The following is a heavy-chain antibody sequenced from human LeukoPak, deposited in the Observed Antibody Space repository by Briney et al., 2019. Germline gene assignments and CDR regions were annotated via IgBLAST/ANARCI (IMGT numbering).Heavy chain of an antibody. CDR3: AREGYCSSTSCRYLYYYYYYYMDV. Sequence: GGSLRLSCAASGFTFSSYWMSWVRQAPGKGLEWVANIKQDGSEKYYVDSVKGRFTISRDNAKNSLYLQMNSLRDDDTAVYYCAREGYCSSTSCRYLYYYYYYYMDVWGKGTTVTVSS. CDR1: GFTFSSYW. J-gene: IGHJ6*03. V-gene: IGHV3-7*01. D-gene: IGHD2-2*01. CDR2: IKQDGSEK.